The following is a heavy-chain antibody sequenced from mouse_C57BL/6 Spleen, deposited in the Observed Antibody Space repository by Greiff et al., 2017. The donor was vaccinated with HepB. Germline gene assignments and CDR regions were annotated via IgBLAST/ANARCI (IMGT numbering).Heavy chain of an antibody. V-gene: IGHV1-7*01. D-gene: IGHD1-1*01. J-gene: IGHJ4*01. CDR1: GYTFTSYW. CDR2: INPSSGYT. CDR3: ARSDYGSSRYAMDY. Sequence: QVHVKQSGAELAKPGASVKLSCKASGYTFTSYWMHWVKQRPGQGLEWIGYINPSSGYTKYNQKFKDKATLTADKSSSTAYMQLSSLTYEDSAVYYCARSDYGSSRYAMDYWGQGTSVTVSS.